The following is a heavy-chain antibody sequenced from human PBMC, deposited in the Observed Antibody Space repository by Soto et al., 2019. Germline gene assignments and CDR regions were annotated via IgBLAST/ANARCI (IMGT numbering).Heavy chain of an antibody. CDR2: IIPIFGTA. J-gene: IGHJ4*02. Sequence: QVQLVQSGAEVKKPGSSVKVSCKASGGTFSSYAISWVRQAPGQGLEWKGGIIPIFGTANYAQKFQGRVTITADESTSTAYMELSSLRSEDTAVYYCARGTYSSGWYLFDYWGQGTLVTVSS. D-gene: IGHD6-19*01. CDR1: GGTFSSYA. CDR3: ARGTYSSGWYLFDY. V-gene: IGHV1-69*01.